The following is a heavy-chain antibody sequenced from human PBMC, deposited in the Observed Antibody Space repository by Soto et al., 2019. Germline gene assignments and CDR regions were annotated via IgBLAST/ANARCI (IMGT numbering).Heavy chain of an antibody. J-gene: IGHJ4*02. CDR3: AKGRGGPARGLDD. CDR1: GFTFVNYA. CDR2: IIGSGVST. Sequence: PGGSLRLSCAASGFTFVNYAMSWVRQAPGKGLEWVSVIIGSGVSTYYADSVKGRFTISRDNSKNTLFLQMNSLRAEDTAVYYWAKGRGGPARGLDDCGQGTLVTVAS. V-gene: IGHV3-23*01.